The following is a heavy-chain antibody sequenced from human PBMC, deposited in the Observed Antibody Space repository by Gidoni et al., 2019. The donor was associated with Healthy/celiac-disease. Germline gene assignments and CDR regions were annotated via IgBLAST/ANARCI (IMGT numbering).Heavy chain of an antibody. CDR2: FSSDGSST. D-gene: IGHD2-2*01. J-gene: IGHJ1*01. Sequence: EVQLVETGGGLVQPGVSLRPSCAASGFTFGSSWVHWVRQAPGKGLVWVSRFSSDGSSTSYADSVKGRFTISRDNAKNTLYLQMNSLRAEDTAVYYCARPSSTSCYSLQHWGQGTLVTVSS. CDR1: GFTFGSSW. CDR3: ARPSSTSCYSLQH. V-gene: IGHV3-74*01.